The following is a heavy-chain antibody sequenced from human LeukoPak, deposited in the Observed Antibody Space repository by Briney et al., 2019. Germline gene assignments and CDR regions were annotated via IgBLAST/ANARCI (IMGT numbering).Heavy chain of an antibody. D-gene: IGHD6-13*01. J-gene: IGHJ2*01. V-gene: IGHV4-34*01. Sequence: PSETLSLTCAVYGGSFSDYYWTWIRQPPGKGLEWIGEINHSGSPNNNPSLKSRVSISFDTSKNQFSLKLTSVTAADTAVYYCAREYSSSSSWYFDLWGRGTLVTVSS. CDR1: GGSFSDYY. CDR3: AREYSSSSSWYFDL. CDR2: INHSGSP.